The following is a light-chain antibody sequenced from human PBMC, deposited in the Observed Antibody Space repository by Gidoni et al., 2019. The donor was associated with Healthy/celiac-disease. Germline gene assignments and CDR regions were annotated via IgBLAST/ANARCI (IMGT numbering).Light chain of an antibody. J-gene: IGKJ4*01. CDR1: QSVSSSY. V-gene: IGKV3-20*01. CDR3: QQYGSSRLT. Sequence: EIVLTQSPGTLSLSPGERATLSCRASQSVSSSYLAWYQQKPGQAPRLLIYGASSRATGIPDRFSGSGSGTDFTLTISRLEPEDFAVYYCQQYGSSRLTFGGGTKVDQT. CDR2: GAS.